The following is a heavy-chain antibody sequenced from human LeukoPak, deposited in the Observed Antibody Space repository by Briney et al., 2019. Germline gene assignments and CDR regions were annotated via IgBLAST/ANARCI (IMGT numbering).Heavy chain of an antibody. CDR3: ARDGAWAIFGVVSRNDAFDI. CDR2: ISYDGSNK. D-gene: IGHD3-3*01. CDR1: GFTFSSYG. J-gene: IGHJ3*02. V-gene: IGHV3-30*03. Sequence: GRSLRLSCAASGFTFSSYGMHWVRQAPGKGLEWEAVISYDGSNKYYADSVKGRFTISRDNAKNSLYLQMNSLRAEDTAVYYCARDGAWAIFGVVSRNDAFDIWGQGTMVTVSS.